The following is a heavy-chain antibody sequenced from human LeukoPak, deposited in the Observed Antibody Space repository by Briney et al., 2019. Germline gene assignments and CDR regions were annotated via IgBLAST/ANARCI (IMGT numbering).Heavy chain of an antibody. J-gene: IGHJ5*02. CDR2: IYYSGST. CDR3: ARDRRQLLWFGELWSWFDP. D-gene: IGHD3-10*01. V-gene: IGHV4-39*07. CDR1: SESFSSYY. Sequence: PSETLSLTCAIYSESFSSYYWGWIRQPPGKGLEWIGSIYYSGSTYYNPSLKSRVTISVDTSKNQFSLKLSSVTAADTAVYYCARDRRQLLWFGELWSWFDPWGQGTLVTVSS.